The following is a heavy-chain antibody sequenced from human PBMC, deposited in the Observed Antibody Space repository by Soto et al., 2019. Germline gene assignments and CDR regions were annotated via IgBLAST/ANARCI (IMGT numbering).Heavy chain of an antibody. D-gene: IGHD5-18*01. CDR2: ISYDGSLQ. CDR1: GFAFSSYG. J-gene: IGHJ4*02. V-gene: IGHV3-30*03. CDR3: VSDRGYGHASVPYS. Sequence: QAQLVESGGGVVQPGRSLRLSCAASGFAFSSYGMHWVRQAPGKGLEWVAVISYDGSLQHYADSVKGRFTISRDNSKKMVLLQMSSRRAEDKAVYYCVSDRGYGHASVPYSWGQGTLVSVSS.